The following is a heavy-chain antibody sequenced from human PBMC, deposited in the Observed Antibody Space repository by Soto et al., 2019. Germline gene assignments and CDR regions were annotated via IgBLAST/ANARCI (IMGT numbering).Heavy chain of an antibody. D-gene: IGHD6-13*01. V-gene: IGHV3-53*01. CDR1: GFTVSTNY. CDR2: IYSGGST. J-gene: IGHJ4*02. Sequence: EVQLVQSGGGLIQPGGSLRLSCAASGFTVSTNYMSWVRQAPGKALEWVSVIYSGGSTSYADSVRGRFTISRDNSKNTLYLQMNSLRAEDTAVYYCVRASIAAAGYYLDYWGQGTLVAVSS. CDR3: VRASIAAAGYYLDY.